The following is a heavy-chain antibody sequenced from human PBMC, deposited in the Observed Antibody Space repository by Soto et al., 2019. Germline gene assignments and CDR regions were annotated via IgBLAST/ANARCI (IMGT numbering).Heavy chain of an antibody. CDR2: IYWNGIE. CDR3: AHTRVPDTLDY. J-gene: IGHJ4*02. CDR1: GFSLTTSGVG. Sequence: QITLKESGPTLVKPTQTLTLTCTFSGFSLTTSGVGVTWIRQPPGKALEWLGLIYWNGIERYSPSLKSRLSLTKDTSKDQVVLTMTDVGPVDTATYYFAHTRVPDTLDYWGPGTRVTVSS. V-gene: IGHV2-5*01. D-gene: IGHD2-2*01.